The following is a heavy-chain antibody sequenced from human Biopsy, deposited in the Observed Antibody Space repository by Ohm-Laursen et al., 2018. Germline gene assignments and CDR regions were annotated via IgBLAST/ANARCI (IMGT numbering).Heavy chain of an antibody. D-gene: IGHD2/OR15-2a*01. CDR3: ARATNSTGWPYYYFYGMDV. Sequence: ETLSLTCTVSGGSISSDYWSWIRQTPGKGLEWIGYTYYSGSTNYNPSLKSRVTISVDTSKNQFSLRLNSVTAADTAVYYCARATNSTGWPYYYFYGMDVWGQGTTVTVSS. CDR1: GGSISSDY. CDR2: TYYSGST. J-gene: IGHJ6*02. V-gene: IGHV4-59*01.